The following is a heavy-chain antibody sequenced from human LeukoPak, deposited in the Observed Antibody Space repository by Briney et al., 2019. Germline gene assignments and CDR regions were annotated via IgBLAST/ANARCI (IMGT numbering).Heavy chain of an antibody. V-gene: IGHV6-1*01. D-gene: IGHD6-6*01. CDR3: ARTPRWTIAARPLDH. CDR2: TYYRSKWHN. Sequence: SQTLSLTCAISGDSVSNKNTAWNWIRQSPSRGLEWLGRTYYRSKWHNTYAASVKSRITINPDTSKNQFSLKLSSVTAADTALYYCARTPRWTIAARPLDHWGQGTLVTVSS. J-gene: IGHJ4*02. CDR1: GDSVSNKNTA.